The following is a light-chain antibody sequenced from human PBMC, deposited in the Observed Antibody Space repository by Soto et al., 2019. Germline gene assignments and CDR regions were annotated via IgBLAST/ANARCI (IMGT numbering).Light chain of an antibody. V-gene: IGKV1-5*01. CDR3: QQYNSYSPPT. Sequence: DIQMTQSPFTLSASVGDRVTITCRASQSISRWLAWYQQKPGKAPNLLVYGVSSLQSGVPSRFSGSGSGTEYTLTVSSLQPGDFATYYCQQYNSYSPPTFGQGTKVDIK. J-gene: IGKJ1*01. CDR2: GVS. CDR1: QSISRW.